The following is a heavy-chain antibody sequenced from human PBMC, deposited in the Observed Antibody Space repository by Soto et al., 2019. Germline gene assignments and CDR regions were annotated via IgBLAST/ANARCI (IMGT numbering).Heavy chain of an antibody. J-gene: IGHJ4*02. D-gene: IGHD3-10*01. CDR3: AHRAYFDSGKQFDY. Sequence: QITSKESGPTLVKPTQTLTLTCTFSGFSLSTSGVGVGWIRQPPGKALEWLAIIYWDDEKRYSPSLKTRLTANKLTXXNQVVLTMTNVDPVDTATYYCAHRAYFDSGKQFDYWGQGTLVSVSS. CDR2: IYWDDEK. CDR1: GFSLSTSGVG. V-gene: IGHV2-5*02.